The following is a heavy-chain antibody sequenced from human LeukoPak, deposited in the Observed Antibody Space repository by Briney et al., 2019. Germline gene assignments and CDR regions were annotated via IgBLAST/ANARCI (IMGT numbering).Heavy chain of an antibody. D-gene: IGHD6-19*01. CDR3: ARWEGVAGPFDY. V-gene: IGHV1-69*01. CDR1: GFTFSSYA. Sequence: GGSLRLSCAASGFTFSSYAISWVRQAPGQGLEWMGGIIPIFGTANYAQKFQGRVTITADESTSTAYMELSSLRSEDTAVYYCARWEGVAGPFDYWGQGTLVTVSS. CDR2: IIPIFGTA. J-gene: IGHJ4*02.